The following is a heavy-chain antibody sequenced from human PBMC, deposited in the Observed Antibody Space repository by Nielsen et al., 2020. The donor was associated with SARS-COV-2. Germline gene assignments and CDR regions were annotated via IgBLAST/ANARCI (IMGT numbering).Heavy chain of an antibody. D-gene: IGHD7-27*01. CDR1: GGSISSSSYY. CDR3: ARTAENWGPANFDY. V-gene: IGHV4-39*07. Sequence: SETLSLTCTVSGGSISSSSYYWGWIRQPPGKGLEWIGSIYYSGSTYYNPSLKSRVTISVDTSKNQFSLKLSSVTAADTAVYYCARTAENWGPANFDYWGQGTPVTVSS. CDR2: IYYSGST. J-gene: IGHJ4*02.